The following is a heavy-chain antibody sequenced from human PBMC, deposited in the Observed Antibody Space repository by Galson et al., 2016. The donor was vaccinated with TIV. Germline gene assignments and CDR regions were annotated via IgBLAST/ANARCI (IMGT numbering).Heavy chain of an antibody. CDR2: ISGSGGNT. CDR1: GVTFSSYA. D-gene: IGHD2-2*02. J-gene: IGHJ4*02. V-gene: IGHV3-23*01. Sequence: SLRLSCAASGVTFSSYAMSWVRQAPGKGLEWVSSISGSGGNTYYANSVKGRFTISRDNSKNTLYLQINSLRAEDTAIYYCARGRGYCSTTSCYMDYWGQGTLV. CDR3: ARGRGYCSTTSCYMDY.